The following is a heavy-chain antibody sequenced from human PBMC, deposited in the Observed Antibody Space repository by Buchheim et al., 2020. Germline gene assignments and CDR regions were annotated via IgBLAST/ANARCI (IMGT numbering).Heavy chain of an antibody. Sequence: EVQLLESGGGLVQPGGSLRLSCAASGFTFNNYALSWVRQAPGKGLEWVSAISGSGGSTYYADSVRGRFTISRDNSKNTVYLQMNSLRVEDTAVYYCAKGRAVARTYGMDVWGQGTT. CDR2: ISGSGGST. CDR3: AKGRAVARTYGMDV. V-gene: IGHV3-23*01. D-gene: IGHD6-19*01. J-gene: IGHJ6*02. CDR1: GFTFNNYA.